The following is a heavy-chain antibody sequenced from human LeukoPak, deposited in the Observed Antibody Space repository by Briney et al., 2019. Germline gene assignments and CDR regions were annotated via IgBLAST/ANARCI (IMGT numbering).Heavy chain of an antibody. J-gene: IGHJ3*02. CDR2: TNPNSGGT. Sequence: ASVKVSCKASGYTFTGYYMHWVRQAPGQGLEWMGRTNPNSGGTNYAQKFQGRVTMTRDTSISTAYMELSRLRSDDTAMYYCARAPDGGTFDIWGQGTMVTVSS. D-gene: IGHD1-14*01. V-gene: IGHV1-2*06. CDR1: GYTFTGYY. CDR3: ARAPDGGTFDI.